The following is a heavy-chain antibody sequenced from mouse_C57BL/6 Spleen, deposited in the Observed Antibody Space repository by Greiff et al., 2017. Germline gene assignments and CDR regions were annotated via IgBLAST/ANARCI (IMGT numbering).Heavy chain of an antibody. Sequence: VQLQESGAELVKPGASVKLSCKASGYTFTSYWMHWVKQRPGQGLEWIGYINPSSGYTKYKQKFKDKATLTADKSSNTAYMQLSSLTYEDSAVYYCARRDYSNYDAMDYWGQGTSGTVSS. CDR2: INPSSGYT. CDR1: GYTFTSYW. J-gene: IGHJ4*01. D-gene: IGHD2-5*01. CDR3: ARRDYSNYDAMDY. V-gene: IGHV1-7*01.